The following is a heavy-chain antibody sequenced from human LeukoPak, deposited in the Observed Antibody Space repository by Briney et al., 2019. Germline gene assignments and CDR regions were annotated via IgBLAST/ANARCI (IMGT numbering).Heavy chain of an antibody. CDR2: IIPIFGTA. V-gene: IGHV1-69*05. CDR3: ARGGYDYVWGSYRYTDY. D-gene: IGHD3-16*02. CDR1: GGTFSSYA. J-gene: IGHJ4*02. Sequence: SVKVSCKASGGTFSSYAISWVRQAPGQGLEWMGGIIPIFGTANCAQKFQGRVTITTDESTSTAYMELSSLRSEDTAVYYCARGGYDYVWGSYRYTDYWGQGTLVTVSS.